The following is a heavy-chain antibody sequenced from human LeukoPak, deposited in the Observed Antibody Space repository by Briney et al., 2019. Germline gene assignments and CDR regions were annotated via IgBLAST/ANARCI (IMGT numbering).Heavy chain of an antibody. J-gene: IGHJ4*02. CDR3: ARTGDGYNLYYFDY. CDR2: ISTSSSYI. D-gene: IGHD5-24*01. Sequence: GGSLRLSCAASGFTFSSYNMNWVRQAPGKGLEWVSFISTSSSYIYYADSVRGRFTISRDNAKNSLYLQMNSLRAEDTAVYYCARTGDGYNLYYFDYWGQGTLVTVSS. CDR1: GFTFSSYN. V-gene: IGHV3-21*01.